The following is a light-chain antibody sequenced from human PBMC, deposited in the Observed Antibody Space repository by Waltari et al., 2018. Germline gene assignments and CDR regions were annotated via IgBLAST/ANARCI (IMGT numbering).Light chain of an antibody. CDR3: QHTTDWPPAFT. Sequence: EVVLTQSPATLSLSPGEGATLSCRASQSVSAYLAWYQQKPGQAPRLLIYGSSTRATGVPDRFSGRGSGTDFGLTISSVEPEDFAVYYCQHTTDWPPAFTFGPGTRVDLK. CDR2: GSS. CDR1: QSVSAY. J-gene: IGKJ3*01. V-gene: IGKV3-11*01.